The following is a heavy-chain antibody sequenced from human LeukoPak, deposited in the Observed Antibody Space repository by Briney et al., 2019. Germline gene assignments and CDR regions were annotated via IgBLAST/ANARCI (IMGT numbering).Heavy chain of an antibody. CDR1: EFSLTTSGMR. CDR3: ARSSRSRGSAYCFDY. V-gene: IGHV2-70*04. Sequence: SGPTLVNPTQTLTLTCTFSEFSLTTSGMRVNWIRQPPGKALEWLSRIDWDDDKYYNTSLKTRLTISKDTSKNQVVLTMTNMDPVDTATYYCARSSRSRGSAYCFDYWGQGTLVTVSS. J-gene: IGHJ4*02. D-gene: IGHD2-15*01. CDR2: IDWDDDK.